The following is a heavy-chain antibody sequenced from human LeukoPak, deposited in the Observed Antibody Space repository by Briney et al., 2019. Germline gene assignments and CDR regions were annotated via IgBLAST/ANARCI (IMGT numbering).Heavy chain of an antibody. V-gene: IGHV3-9*01. J-gene: IGHJ4*02. CDR2: ISWNSGSI. D-gene: IGHD3-10*01. CDR1: GFTFDDYA. Sequence: PGGSLRLSCAASGFTFDDYAMHWVRQAPGKGLEWVSGISWNSGSIGYADSVKGRFTISRDNAKNSLYLQMNSLRAEDTALYYCAKDTYGSGSYYGLDYWGRGTLVTVSS. CDR3: AKDTYGSGSYYGLDY.